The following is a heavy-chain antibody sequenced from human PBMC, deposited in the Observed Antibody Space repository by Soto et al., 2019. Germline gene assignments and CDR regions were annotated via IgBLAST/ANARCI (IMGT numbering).Heavy chain of an antibody. CDR2: IIPIFGTA. Sequence: SVKVSCKASGGTFSSYAISWVRQAPGQGLEWMGGIIPIFGTANYAQKFQGRVTITADKSTSTAYMELSSLRSEDTAVYYCAGGSYSSSSTGDYGMDVWGQGTTVTVSS. CDR3: AGGSYSSSSTGDYGMDV. CDR1: GGTFSSYA. D-gene: IGHD6-6*01. J-gene: IGHJ6*02. V-gene: IGHV1-69*06.